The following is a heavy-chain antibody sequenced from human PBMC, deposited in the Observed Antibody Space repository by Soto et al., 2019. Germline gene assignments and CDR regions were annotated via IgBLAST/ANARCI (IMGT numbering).Heavy chain of an antibody. V-gene: IGHV1-46*01. Sequence: QVQLLQSGAEVKKPGASVTISCETSGYTFTSYYIHWVRQAPGHGLEWMCVINSEGGSTSYSQNFRNRATMTRDSSTTSVYLGLKILRSDVAAVYYCAILGSGSVLGYWGQGTLVTVSS. CDR2: INSEGGST. CDR3: AILGSGSVLGY. CDR1: GYTFTSYY. J-gene: IGHJ4*02. D-gene: IGHD3-16*01.